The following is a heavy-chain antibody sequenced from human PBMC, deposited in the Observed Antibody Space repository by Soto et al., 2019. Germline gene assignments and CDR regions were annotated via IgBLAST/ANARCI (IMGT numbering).Heavy chain of an antibody. CDR2: IYYSGST. V-gene: IGHV4-30-4*01. CDR3: AREGVELSGGYYYYGMDV. Sequence: SETLSLTCTVSGGSISSGDYYWSWIRQPPGKGLEWIGYIYYSGSTYYNPSLKSRVTISVDTSKNQFSLKLSSVTAADTAVYYCAREGVELSGGYYYYGMDVWGQGTTVTVSS. CDR1: GGSISSGDYY. J-gene: IGHJ6*02. D-gene: IGHD1-1*01.